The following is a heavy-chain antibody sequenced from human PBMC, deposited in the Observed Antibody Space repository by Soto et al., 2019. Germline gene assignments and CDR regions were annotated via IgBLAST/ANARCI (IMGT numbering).Heavy chain of an antibody. CDR3: AKSGHDYRNYGDY. V-gene: IGHV3-23*01. Sequence: EVQLLESGGGLVQPGGSLRLSCAASGFTFSSYAMSWVRQAPGKGLEWVSAISGSGGSTYYADSVKGRFTISRDNSKNPLYLQMNSLRAEDTAVYYCAKSGHDYRNYGDYWGQGTLVTVSS. CDR1: GFTFSSYA. D-gene: IGHD4-4*01. J-gene: IGHJ4*02. CDR2: ISGSGGST.